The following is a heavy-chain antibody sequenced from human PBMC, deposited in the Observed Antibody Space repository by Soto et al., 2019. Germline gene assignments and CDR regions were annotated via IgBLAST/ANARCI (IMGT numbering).Heavy chain of an antibody. CDR3: ARDIALAGSRYIDF. V-gene: IGHV3-30-3*01. J-gene: IGHJ4*02. D-gene: IGHD6-13*01. CDR2: TSYDGSTN. Sequence: QVQLVESGGGVVQPGRSLRLSCAASGFTFSSYAMHWVRQGPGKGLEWVTITSYDGSTNYYADSVKGRFTISRDNSKNTLYRQMKSLRVEDTAVYYCARDIALAGSRYIDFWGQGTLVTVSS. CDR1: GFTFSSYA.